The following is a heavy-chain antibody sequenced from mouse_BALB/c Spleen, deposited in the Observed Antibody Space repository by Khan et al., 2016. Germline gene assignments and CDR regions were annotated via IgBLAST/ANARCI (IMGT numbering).Heavy chain of an antibody. V-gene: IGHV14-3*02. Sequence: VQLKESGAELVKPGASVKLSCTASGFNITDTYMHWVKQRPEQGLEWIGRIDPANGNTKYDPKFQGKATITVDTSSNTAYLQLSSLTSEDTAVYYCAGINAWGQGTTLTVSS. CDR2: IDPANGNT. CDR1: GFNITDTY. J-gene: IGHJ2*01. CDR3: AGINA.